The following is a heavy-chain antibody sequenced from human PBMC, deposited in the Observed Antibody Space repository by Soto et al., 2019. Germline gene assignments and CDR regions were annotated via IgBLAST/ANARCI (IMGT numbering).Heavy chain of an antibody. CDR3: AKFFVAGTRGYFDS. V-gene: IGHV3-23*01. J-gene: IGHJ4*02. Sequence: ETLSLTCTVSGGSISSGDYYWSWVRQAPGKGLEWVSAISASGDNAYYADSVKGRFTISRDRSKSLYLQMKSLRAEDTAIYYCAKFFVAGTRGYFDSWGQGNLVTVSS. CDR2: ISASGDNA. CDR1: GGSISSGDYY. D-gene: IGHD6-19*01.